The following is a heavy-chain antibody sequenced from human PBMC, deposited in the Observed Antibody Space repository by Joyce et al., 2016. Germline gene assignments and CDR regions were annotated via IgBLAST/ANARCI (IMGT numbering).Heavy chain of an antibody. CDR3: ARLYVWGNYRYTYYFDF. CDR2: ITNDKGNT. Sequence: VRQAPGQGLEWLGWITNDKGNTNYAQKLQGRVTMTTATSTSTAYMDLGSLRPDDTAVYYCARLYVWGNYRYTYYFDFWGQGTLVTVSS. J-gene: IGHJ4*02. D-gene: IGHD3-16*02. V-gene: IGHV1-18*01.